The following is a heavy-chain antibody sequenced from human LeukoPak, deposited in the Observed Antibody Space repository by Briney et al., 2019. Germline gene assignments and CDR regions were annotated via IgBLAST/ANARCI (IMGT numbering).Heavy chain of an antibody. CDR1: GYTLTELS. Sequence: ASVKVSCKVSGYTLTELSMHWVRQAPGKGLEWMGGFDPEDGETIYAQKFQGRVTMTEDTSTDTAYMELSSLRSEDTAVYYCASVKYYDFWSGYFDPWGQGTMVTVSS. J-gene: IGHJ3*01. CDR2: FDPEDGET. V-gene: IGHV1-24*01. CDR3: ASVKYYDFWSGYFDP. D-gene: IGHD3-3*01.